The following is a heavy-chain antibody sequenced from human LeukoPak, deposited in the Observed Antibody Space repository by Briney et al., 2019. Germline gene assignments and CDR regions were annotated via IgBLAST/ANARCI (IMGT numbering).Heavy chain of an antibody. Sequence: SETLSLTCTVSGYSISSGYYWGWIRQPPGKGLEWIGSIYHSGSTYYNPSLKSRVTISVDTSKNQFSLKLSSVTAADTAMYYCARVPLLWFGESPSGWFDPWGQGTLVTVSS. D-gene: IGHD3-10*01. CDR2: IYHSGST. CDR3: ARVPLLWFGESPSGWFDP. CDR1: GYSISSGYY. V-gene: IGHV4-38-2*02. J-gene: IGHJ5*02.